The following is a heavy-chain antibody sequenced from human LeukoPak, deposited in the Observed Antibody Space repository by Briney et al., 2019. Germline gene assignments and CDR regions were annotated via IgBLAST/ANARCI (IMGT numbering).Heavy chain of an antibody. CDR3: ARVRTMVRGVTDYYFDY. V-gene: IGHV1-18*01. Sequence: ASVKVSCKASGYTFTSYGISWVRQAPGQGLEWMGWISAYNGNTNYAQKLQGRVTMTTDTSTSTAYMELRSLRSDDTAVYYCARVRTMVRGVTDYYFDYRGQGTLVTVSS. J-gene: IGHJ4*02. CDR2: ISAYNGNT. D-gene: IGHD3-10*01. CDR1: GYTFTSYG.